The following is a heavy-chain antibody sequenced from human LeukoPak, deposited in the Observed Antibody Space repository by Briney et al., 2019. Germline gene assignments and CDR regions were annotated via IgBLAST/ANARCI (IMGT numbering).Heavy chain of an antibody. V-gene: IGHV3-9*01. CDR2: LSWDSHSV. CDR1: GFSFDEYT. D-gene: IGHD6-6*01. CDR3: ARDARRLSSSPYYFDC. J-gene: IGHJ4*02. Sequence: PGGSLRLSCTASGFSFDEYTMHWVRQVPGKGLEWVSGLSWDSHSVGYADSVKGRFTISRDNAKNSLYLQMNSLRPEDTAFYYCARDARRLSSSPYYFDCWGQGTLVTVSS.